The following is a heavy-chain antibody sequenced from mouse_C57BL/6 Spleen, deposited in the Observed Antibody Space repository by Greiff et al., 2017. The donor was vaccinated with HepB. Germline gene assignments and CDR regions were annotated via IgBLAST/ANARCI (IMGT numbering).Heavy chain of an antibody. J-gene: IGHJ4*01. CDR2: INPYNGGT. CDR3: AREELYYGNYQD. D-gene: IGHD2-1*01. Sequence: EVQLQQSGPVLVKPGASVKMSCKASGYTFTDYYMNWVKQSHGKSLEWIGVINPYNGGTSYNQKFKGKATLTVDKSSSTAYMELNSLTSEDSAVYYCAREELYYGNYQDWGQGTSVTVSS. CDR1: GYTFTDYY. V-gene: IGHV1-19*01.